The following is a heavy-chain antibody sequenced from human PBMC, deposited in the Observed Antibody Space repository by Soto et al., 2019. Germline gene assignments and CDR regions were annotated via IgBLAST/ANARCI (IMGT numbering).Heavy chain of an antibody. D-gene: IGHD3-10*01. CDR1: GGSISSYY. V-gene: IGHV4-59*01. CDR3: ARAGTTYYYGSGSYRWFDP. J-gene: IGHJ5*02. CDR2: IYYSGST. Sequence: SETLSLTCTVSGGSISSYYWSWIRQPPGKGLEWIGYIYYSGSTNYNPSLKSRVTISVDTSKNQFSLKLSSVTAADTAVYYCARAGTTYYYGSGSYRWFDPWGQGTLVTVSS.